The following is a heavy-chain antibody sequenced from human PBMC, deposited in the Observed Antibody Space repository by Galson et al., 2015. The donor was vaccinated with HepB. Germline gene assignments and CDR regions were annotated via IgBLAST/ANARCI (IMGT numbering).Heavy chain of an antibody. V-gene: IGHV3-21*01. Sequence: SLRLSCAASGFTFSSYSMNWVRQAPGKGLEWVSSISSSSSYIYYADSVKGRFTISRDNAKNSLYLQMNSLRAEDTAVYYCARDKRELKPDDAFDIWGQGTMVTVSS. CDR3: ARDKRELKPDDAFDI. CDR2: ISSSSSYI. J-gene: IGHJ3*02. CDR1: GFTFSSYS. D-gene: IGHD1-14*01.